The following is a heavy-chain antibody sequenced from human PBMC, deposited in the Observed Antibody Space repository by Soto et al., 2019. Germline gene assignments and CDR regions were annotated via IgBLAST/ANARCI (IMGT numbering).Heavy chain of an antibody. Sequence: SETLSLTCTVSGGSISSSSYYWGWIRQPPGKGLEWIGSIYYSGSTYYNPSLKSRVTISVDTSKNQFSLKLSSVTAADTAVYYCARPYCSSTSCYAGGDAFDIWGQGTMVTVSS. CDR1: GGSISSSSYY. CDR3: ARPYCSSTSCYAGGDAFDI. CDR2: IYYSGST. V-gene: IGHV4-39*01. J-gene: IGHJ3*02. D-gene: IGHD2-2*01.